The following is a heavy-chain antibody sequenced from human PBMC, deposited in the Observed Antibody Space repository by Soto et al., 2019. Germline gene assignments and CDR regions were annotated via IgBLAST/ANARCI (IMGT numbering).Heavy chain of an antibody. CDR3: ARGGSHQGFDI. V-gene: IGHV3-74*01. CDR1: GFTFSQYW. D-gene: IGHD2-2*01. CDR2: VDSDGRGT. J-gene: IGHJ3*02. Sequence: EGQVVESGGGLAQPGGSLRLSCAASGFTFSQYWMHWVRQAPGSGLVWVSRVDSDGRGTIYADSVKGRFTISRDNARNTVYLQMNSLRAEDTAVSHCARGGSHQGFDIWGQGTMVTVSS.